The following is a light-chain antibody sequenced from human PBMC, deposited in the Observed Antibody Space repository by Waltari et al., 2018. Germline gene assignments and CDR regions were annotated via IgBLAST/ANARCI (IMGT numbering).Light chain of an antibody. J-gene: IGLJ2*01. Sequence: SYVVTQPPSVSLAPAKTATITRGGDDIGPKNVCWYQQRPGQAPVLVVYDNSDRSSGVPERFYGSNSGDTATLTISRVEVGDEADFYCQVWDSTTDHAIFGGGTKLTVL. CDR2: DNS. CDR1: DIGPKN. CDR3: QVWDSTTDHAI. V-gene: IGLV3-21*03.